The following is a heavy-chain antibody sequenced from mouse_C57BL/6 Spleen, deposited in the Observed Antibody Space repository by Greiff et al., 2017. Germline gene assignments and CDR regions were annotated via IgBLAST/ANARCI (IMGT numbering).Heavy chain of an antibody. J-gene: IGHJ3*01. Sequence: EVKLVESGGGLVKPGGSLKLSCAASGFTFSDYGMHWVRQAPEKGLEWVAYISSGSSTIYYADTVKGRFTISRDNAKNTLFLQMTILMSEDTAMYYCARSYDYDDAGFAYWGQGTLVTVSA. D-gene: IGHD2-4*01. V-gene: IGHV5-17*01. CDR3: ARSYDYDDAGFAY. CDR1: GFTFSDYG. CDR2: ISSGSSTI.